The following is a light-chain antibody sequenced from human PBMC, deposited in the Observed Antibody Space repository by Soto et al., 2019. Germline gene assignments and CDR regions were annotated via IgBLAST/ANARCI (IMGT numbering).Light chain of an antibody. J-gene: IGKJ4*01. CDR1: QRISSY. Sequence: AIRMTQSPSSLSASTGDRVTITCRASQRISSYLAWYQQKPGKAPKLLIYAASTLQSGVPSRVSGSGSGTDFTLTISCLPSEDFATYYCLQYYSYPLTFGGGTKVDIK. V-gene: IGKV1-8*01. CDR2: AAS. CDR3: LQYYSYPLT.